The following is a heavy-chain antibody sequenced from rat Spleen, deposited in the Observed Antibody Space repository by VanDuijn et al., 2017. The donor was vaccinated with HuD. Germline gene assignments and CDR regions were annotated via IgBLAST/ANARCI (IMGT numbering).Heavy chain of an antibody. V-gene: IGHV2-13*01. CDR2: IWGNGNA. D-gene: IGHD4-3*01. Sequence: QVQLKESGPGLVQPSQTLSLTCTVSGFSLSNYGLIWVRQPPGKGLEWMGVIWGNGNANYNSPLKSRLSISRDTSKSQVFLKMNSLQTDDTGTYYCTRDRVGFYNSGYYFDYWGQGVMVTVSS. CDR1: GFSLSNYG. CDR3: TRDRVGFYNSGYYFDY. J-gene: IGHJ2*01.